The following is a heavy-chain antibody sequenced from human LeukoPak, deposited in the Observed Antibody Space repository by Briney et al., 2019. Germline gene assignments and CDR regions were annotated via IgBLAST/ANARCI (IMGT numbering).Heavy chain of an antibody. Sequence: SETLSLTCAVYGGSFSGYYWSWIRQPPGKGLEWIGEINHSGSTNYNPSRKSRVTISVDTSKNQFSLKLSSVTAADTAVYYCARVSSLRFLEWLRNLYYYYYMDVWGKGTTVTVSS. D-gene: IGHD3-3*01. J-gene: IGHJ6*03. CDR3: ARVSSLRFLEWLRNLYYYYYMDV. CDR2: INHSGST. CDR1: GGSFSGYY. V-gene: IGHV4-34*01.